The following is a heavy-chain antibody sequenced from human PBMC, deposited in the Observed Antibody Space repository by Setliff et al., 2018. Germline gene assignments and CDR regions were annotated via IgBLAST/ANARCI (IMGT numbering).Heavy chain of an antibody. CDR2: VYYSGLT. CDR3: ARGGTYRYFDY. CDR1: DDSISSRHYY. J-gene: IGHJ4*02. V-gene: IGHV4-61*01. Sequence: PSETLSLTCTVSDDSISSRHYYWSWIRQPPGKGLEFIGYVYYSGLTNYDPSLKSRVTMSVDSSKNQFSLKLSSVTAADTAVYYCARGGTYRYFDYWGQGALVTVSS.